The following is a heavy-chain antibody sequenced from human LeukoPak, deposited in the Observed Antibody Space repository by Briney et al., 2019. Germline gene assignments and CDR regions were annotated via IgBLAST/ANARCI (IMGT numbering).Heavy chain of an antibody. CDR3: ARADDSSGYALH. D-gene: IGHD3-22*01. CDR1: GYSISSGYY. J-gene: IGHJ4*02. V-gene: IGHV4-38-2*02. Sequence: PSETLSLTCTVSGYSISSGYYWGWIRQSPGKGLEWIGSIYHSGSTYYNPSLKSRVTILVDTSKNQFSLKLSSVTAADTAVYYCARADDSSGYALHWGQGTLVTVSP. CDR2: IYHSGST.